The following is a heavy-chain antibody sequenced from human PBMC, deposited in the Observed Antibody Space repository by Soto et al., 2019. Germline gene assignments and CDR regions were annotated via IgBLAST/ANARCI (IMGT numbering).Heavy chain of an antibody. CDR2: ISDYNGNT. Sequence: QVQLVQSGAEVKKPGASVKVSCKTSGYTFNNYGISWVRQAPGQGLEWMGWISDYNGNTNYPQKFQGRVTMTTDTSTKTVYMVLTSLRSDDTAVYYCARDGYYDSGSYGMDVCGRGTTVTVSS. V-gene: IGHV1-18*01. CDR3: ARDGYYDSGSYGMDV. CDR1: GYTFNNYG. J-gene: IGHJ6*02. D-gene: IGHD3-10*01.